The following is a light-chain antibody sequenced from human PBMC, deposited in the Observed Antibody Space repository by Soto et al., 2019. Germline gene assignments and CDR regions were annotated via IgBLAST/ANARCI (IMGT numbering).Light chain of an antibody. CDR2: GAS. V-gene: IGKV3-15*01. CDR3: HQYNNWPFT. Sequence: EIVMTQSPATLSVSPGEGFTLSCRASQSVDTNLAWYQQKPGQAPSLLIYGASSRATGIPPRFSASGSGTQFTLTITSLQSEDFAVYYCHQYNNWPFTFGQGTKVDIK. CDR1: QSVDTN. J-gene: IGKJ3*01.